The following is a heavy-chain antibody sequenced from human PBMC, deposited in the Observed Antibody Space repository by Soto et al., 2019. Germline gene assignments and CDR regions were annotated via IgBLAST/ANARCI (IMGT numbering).Heavy chain of an antibody. Sequence: PGGSLRLSCTACAFSFSEYSFNWVPQATGRGLEWVSSITHTVTNAYYADSVKGRFTISKDSADNSLILQMTSLRAEDTAVYHCARARGNDWYSDYWGQGTMVTVSS. D-gene: IGHD2-21*02. CDR3: ARARGNDWYSDY. J-gene: IGHJ4*02. CDR2: ITHTVTNA. V-gene: IGHV3-21*06. CDR1: AFSFSEYS.